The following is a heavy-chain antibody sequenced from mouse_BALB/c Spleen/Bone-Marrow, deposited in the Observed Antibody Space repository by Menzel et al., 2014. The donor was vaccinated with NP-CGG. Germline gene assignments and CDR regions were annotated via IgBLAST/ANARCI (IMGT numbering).Heavy chain of an antibody. CDR3: ARLAVWGAMDY. D-gene: IGHD2-10*02. J-gene: IGHJ4*01. CDR2: INPGSSTI. Sequence: EVQLQESGGGLVQPGGSLNLSCAASGFDFSRYWMSWARQAPGKGQEWIGEINPGSSTINYTPSLKDKFITSRDNAKNTLYLQMSKVRSEDTALYYCARLAVWGAMDYWGQGTSVTVSS. V-gene: IGHV4-2*02. CDR1: GFDFSRYW.